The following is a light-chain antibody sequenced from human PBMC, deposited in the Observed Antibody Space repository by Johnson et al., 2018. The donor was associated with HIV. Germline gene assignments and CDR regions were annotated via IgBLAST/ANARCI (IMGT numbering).Light chain of an antibody. CDR1: SSNIGNNY. CDR3: GRWDSSLGAYV. J-gene: IGLJ1*01. Sequence: HSVLTQPPSVSAAPGQKVTISCSGSSSNIGNNYVSWYQQLPGTAPKLLIYDNNKRPSGIPDRFSGSKSGTSATLAITGLHIGDEADYYCGRWDSSLGAYVFGAGTKVTVL. CDR2: DNN. V-gene: IGLV1-51*01.